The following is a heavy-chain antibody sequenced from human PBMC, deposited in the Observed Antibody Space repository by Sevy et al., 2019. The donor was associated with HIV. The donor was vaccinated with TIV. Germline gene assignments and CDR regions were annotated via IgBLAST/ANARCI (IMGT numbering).Heavy chain of an antibody. CDR1: GESVSSSY. D-gene: IGHD5-12*01. Sequence: SETLSLTCAVYGESVSSSYWTWIRQPPGGGLDWVGEVDHSGGTSYNPSLKSRATVTLDTSKRQFSLKLNSVTAADTAVYFCARGRSPKRLPLLYSGYDHMTAHFFDYWGQGALVTVSS. V-gene: IGHV4-34*01. J-gene: IGHJ4*02. CDR2: VDHSGGT. CDR3: ARGRSPKRLPLLYSGYDHMTAHFFDY.